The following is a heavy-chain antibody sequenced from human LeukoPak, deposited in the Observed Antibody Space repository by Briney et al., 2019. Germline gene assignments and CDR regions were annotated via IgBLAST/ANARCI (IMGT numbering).Heavy chain of an antibody. D-gene: IGHD3-22*01. CDR1: GYTFTDYY. V-gene: IGHV1-2*02. Sequence: GASVKVSCKASGYTFTDYYMHWVRQAPGQGLEWMGWINPNSGGTNYAQKFQGRVTMTRDTSISTAYMELSRLRSDDTAVYYCARDPYDSSAYFDYWGQGTLVTVFS. J-gene: IGHJ4*02. CDR3: ARDPYDSSAYFDY. CDR2: INPNSGGT.